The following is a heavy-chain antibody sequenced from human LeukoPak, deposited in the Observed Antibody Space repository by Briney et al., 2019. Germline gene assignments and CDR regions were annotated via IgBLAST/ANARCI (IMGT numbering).Heavy chain of an antibody. Sequence: GGSLRLSCAASGFTFSSYGMHWVRQAPGKGLEWVAVIPYDGSNKYYADSVKGRFTISRDNSKNTLYLQMNSLRAEDTAVYYCAKQEYYYDSSGYYYGGLDYWGQGTLVTVSS. CDR1: GFTFSSYG. CDR3: AKQEYYYDSSGYYYGGLDY. V-gene: IGHV3-30*18. D-gene: IGHD3-22*01. J-gene: IGHJ4*02. CDR2: IPYDGSNK.